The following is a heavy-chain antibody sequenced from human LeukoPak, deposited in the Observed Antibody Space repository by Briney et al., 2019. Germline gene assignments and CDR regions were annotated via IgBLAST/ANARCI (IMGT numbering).Heavy chain of an antibody. J-gene: IGHJ4*02. CDR3: ARDSGSYPNLD. Sequence: PSETLSLTCGVYGGSFSGYFWSWIRQPPGKGLEWIGEINHSGSTDYNPSLKSRVTISVDTSKNQFSLKLNSVTPEDTAVYYCARDSGSYPNLDWGQGTLVTVSS. V-gene: IGHV4-34*01. CDR2: INHSGST. CDR1: GGSFSGYF. D-gene: IGHD1-26*01.